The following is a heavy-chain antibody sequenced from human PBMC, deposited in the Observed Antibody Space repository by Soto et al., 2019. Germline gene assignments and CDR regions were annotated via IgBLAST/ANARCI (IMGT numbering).Heavy chain of an antibody. D-gene: IGHD3-10*01. J-gene: IGHJ4*02. CDR2: INPNSGNI. Sequence: GASVKVSCKASGNTCTSYDINWVRQATGHGLEWMGWINPNSGNIGYAQKFQGRVTMTRDTAIRTAYMEVSRLRSDDTAVYYCARGRASGSYYLLDYWGQGTLVTVSS. CDR1: GNTCTSYD. V-gene: IGHV1-8*01. CDR3: ARGRASGSYYLLDY.